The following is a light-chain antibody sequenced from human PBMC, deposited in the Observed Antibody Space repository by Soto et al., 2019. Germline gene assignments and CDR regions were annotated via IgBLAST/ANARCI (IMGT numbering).Light chain of an antibody. CDR2: DVN. Sequence: QRVLTQPASGTGAHGQAGSISSTRTIDDIGAYDYVSWYQQRPGSAPQLIIYDVNNRPSGTSHRFSGSKSVHTAYLTISGLQSDDEATYHCSSYTSTYSLVFGTGTKVTVL. V-gene: IGLV2-14*03. CDR3: SSYTSTYSLV. CDR1: IDDIGAYDY. J-gene: IGLJ1*01.